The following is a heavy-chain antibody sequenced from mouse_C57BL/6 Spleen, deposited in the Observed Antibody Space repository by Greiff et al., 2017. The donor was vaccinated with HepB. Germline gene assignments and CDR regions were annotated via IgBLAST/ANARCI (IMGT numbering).Heavy chain of an antibody. Sequence: QVQLKESGPGLVQPSQSLSITCTVSGFSLTSYGVHWVRQSPGKGLEWLGVIWRGGSTDYNAAFMSRLSITKDNTKSQVFFKMNRLQADDTAIYYCASYGSSSRAMDYWGQGTSVTVSS. J-gene: IGHJ4*01. CDR1: GFSLTSYG. D-gene: IGHD1-1*01. CDR2: IWRGGST. V-gene: IGHV2-5*01. CDR3: ASYGSSSRAMDY.